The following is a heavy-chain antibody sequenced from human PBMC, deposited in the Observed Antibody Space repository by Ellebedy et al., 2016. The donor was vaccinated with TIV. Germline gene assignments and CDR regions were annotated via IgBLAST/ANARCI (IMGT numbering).Heavy chain of an antibody. Sequence: GESLKIPXAASGFTFSSYTMNWVRQAPGKGLEWLSCISSRSSTIYYADTVKGRFTISRDNAKNSLYLQMNTLRDEDTAVYFCARCSSRELTNAFDIWGQGTMVTVSS. CDR2: ISSRSSTI. D-gene: IGHD1-26*01. J-gene: IGHJ3*02. V-gene: IGHV3-48*02. CDR1: GFTFSSYT. CDR3: ARCSSRELTNAFDI.